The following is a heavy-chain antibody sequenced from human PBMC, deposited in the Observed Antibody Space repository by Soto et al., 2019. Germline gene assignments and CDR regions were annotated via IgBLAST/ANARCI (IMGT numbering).Heavy chain of an antibody. Sequence: QVQLVESGGGVVQPGRSLRLSCAASGFTFSSYDMHWVRQGPGKGLEWVAVIRYDGSNKYYADAVKGRFTISRDNSKNTVYLEMSSLGGGDTAVNYCATDRGDYTSSPDYWGQGTLVTVSS. CDR3: ATDRGDYTSSPDY. D-gene: IGHD3-3*01. V-gene: IGHV3-33*01. CDR2: IRYDGSNK. CDR1: GFTFSSYD. J-gene: IGHJ4*02.